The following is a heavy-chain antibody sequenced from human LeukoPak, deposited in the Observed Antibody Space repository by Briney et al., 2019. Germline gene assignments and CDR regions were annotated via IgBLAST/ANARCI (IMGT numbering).Heavy chain of an antibody. CDR1: GFTFSSYA. CDR2: IYSGGST. J-gene: IGHJ6*02. CDR3: ARGNTAMVDGMDV. V-gene: IGHV3-66*01. D-gene: IGHD5-18*01. Sequence: GGSLRLSCAASGFTFSSYAMSWVRQAPGKGLEWVSVIYSGGSTYYADSVKGRFTISRDNSKNTLYLQMNSLRAEDTAVYYCARGNTAMVDGMDVWGQGTTVTVSS.